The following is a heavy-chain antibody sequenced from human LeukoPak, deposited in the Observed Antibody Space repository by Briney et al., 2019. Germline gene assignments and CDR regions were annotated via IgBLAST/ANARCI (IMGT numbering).Heavy chain of an antibody. CDR3: ARLQGNSLGYQHFFYMDV. D-gene: IGHD5-18*01. J-gene: IGHJ6*03. CDR2: IYSGITT. V-gene: IGHV3-53*01. Sequence: GGSLRLSCAASGFTVGSTHMTWVRQAPGKGLEWVSLIYSGITTHYAESVKGRFSISRDHSINTLYLQMNTLRAEDTAVYYCARLQGNSLGYQHFFYMDVWGTGTTVTVSS. CDR1: GFTVGSTH.